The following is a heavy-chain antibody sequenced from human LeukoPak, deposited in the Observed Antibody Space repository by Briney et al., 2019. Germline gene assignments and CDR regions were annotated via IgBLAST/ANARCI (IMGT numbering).Heavy chain of an antibody. CDR3: ATSRTFDY. D-gene: IGHD1-1*01. CDR2: INSDGSTT. J-gene: IGHJ4*02. CDR1: GFTFSSYW. V-gene: IGHV3-74*01. Sequence: GGSLRLSCAASGFTFSSYWMHWVRHAPGKGLVWVSRINSDGSTTNYADSVKGRFTISRDNTKNTLYLQMNSLRAEDTAMYYCATSRTFDYWGQGTLVTVSS.